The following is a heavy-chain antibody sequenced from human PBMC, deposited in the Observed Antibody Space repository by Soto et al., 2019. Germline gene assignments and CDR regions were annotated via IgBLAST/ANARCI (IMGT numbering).Heavy chain of an antibody. V-gene: IGHV3-48*01. Sequence: GGSLRLSCAASGFTFSSYSMNWVRQAPGKGLEWVSCISSSSSTIYYADSVKGRFTISRDNAKNSLYLQMNSLRAEDTAVYYCARDALEPDPYYYYYYYMDVWGKGTTVTVSS. CDR2: ISSSSSTI. J-gene: IGHJ6*03. CDR3: ARDALEPDPYYYYYYYMDV. D-gene: IGHD1-1*01. CDR1: GFTFSSYS.